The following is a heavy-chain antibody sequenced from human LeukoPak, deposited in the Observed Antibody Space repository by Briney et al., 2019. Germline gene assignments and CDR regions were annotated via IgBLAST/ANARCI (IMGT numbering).Heavy chain of an antibody. D-gene: IGHD2-21*02. CDR2: IRTKAYGGTT. V-gene: IGHV3-49*04. CDR3: HRGYYCGGDCYFAFDY. Sequence: PGGSLRLSCTASVFTFVAYAINWVRQALGKGLEWVGLIRTKAYGGTTEYAAPVKARFTISRDDSKSIAYLQMNSLKTEDTAVYYCHRGYYCGGDCYFAFDYWGQGTLVTVSS. J-gene: IGHJ4*02. CDR1: VFTFVAYA.